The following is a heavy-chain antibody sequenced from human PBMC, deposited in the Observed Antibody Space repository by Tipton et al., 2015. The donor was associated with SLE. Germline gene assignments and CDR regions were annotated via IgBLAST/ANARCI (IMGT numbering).Heavy chain of an antibody. CDR1: GFTFSSYS. J-gene: IGHJ4*02. CDR2: ISSSSSYI. D-gene: IGHD3-3*01. V-gene: IGHV3-21*04. CDR3: AKAIVFWSGYYLFDS. Sequence: SLRLSCEASGFTFSSYSMNWVRQAPGKGLEWVSSISSSSSYIYYADSVKGRFTISRDNAKNSLYLEMNRLRTEDTAFYYCAKAIVFWSGYYLFDSWGQGTLVTVSS.